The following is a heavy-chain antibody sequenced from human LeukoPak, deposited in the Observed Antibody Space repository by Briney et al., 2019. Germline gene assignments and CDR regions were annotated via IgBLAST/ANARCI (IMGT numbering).Heavy chain of an antibody. D-gene: IGHD3-3*01. V-gene: IGHV3-11*01. CDR1: GFTFGDYY. CDR2: ISSSGSTI. J-gene: IGHJ5*02. CDR3: ARDPLRGGDYDFWSGYSPNWFDP. Sequence: GGSLRLSCAASGFTFGDYYMSWIRQAPGKGLEWVSYISSSGSTIYYADSVKGRFTISRDNAKNSLYLQMNSLRAEDTAVYYCARDPLRGGDYDFWSGYSPNWFDPWGQGTLVTVSS.